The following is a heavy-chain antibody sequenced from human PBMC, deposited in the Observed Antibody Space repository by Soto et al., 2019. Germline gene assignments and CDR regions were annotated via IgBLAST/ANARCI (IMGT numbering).Heavy chain of an antibody. CDR1: GFSLNTRGVG. CDR3: ARQQSRGRYFDY. J-gene: IGHJ4*02. D-gene: IGHD3-10*01. CDR2: IYWDDDD. V-gene: IGHV2-5*02. Sequence: QITLKESGPTLVKPTQTLTMTCTVSGFSLNTRGVGVAWIRQPPGKALEWLALIYWDDDDRYSPSLKNRLTITKDTSKNLVVLTMTNVNPVDTATYYGARQQSRGRYFDYWGQGSLVTVSS.